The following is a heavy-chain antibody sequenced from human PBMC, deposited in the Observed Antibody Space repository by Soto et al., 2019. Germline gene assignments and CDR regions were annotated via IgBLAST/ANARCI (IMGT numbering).Heavy chain of an antibody. J-gene: IGHJ6*02. D-gene: IGHD2-2*01. CDR1: GGSISSGGYY. Sequence: QVQLQESGPGLVKPSQTLSLTCTVSGGSISSGGYYWSWIRQHPGKGLEWIGYSYYSESTYYNQSLKSLATISVDTSKNQFSLKLSSVTAAATAVYYCARGPLEPAAPGYYYDGMDVWGHGTTVTFS. CDR2: SYYSEST. CDR3: ARGPLEPAAPGYYYDGMDV. V-gene: IGHV4-31*01.